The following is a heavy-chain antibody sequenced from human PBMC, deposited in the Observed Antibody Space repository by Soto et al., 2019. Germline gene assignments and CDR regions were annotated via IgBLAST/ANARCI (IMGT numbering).Heavy chain of an antibody. D-gene: IGHD6-13*01. CDR2: IWYDGSNK. CDR3: ARGAIAAAPPYYFDY. CDR1: GFTFNSYG. Sequence: GGSLRLSCATSGFTFNSYGLHWVRQAPGKGLEWVAVIWYDGSNKCYADSVKGRFAISRDNSKNTLYLQMDSLRAEDTALYYCARGAIAAAPPYYFDYWGRGTLVTVSS. V-gene: IGHV3-33*01. J-gene: IGHJ4*02.